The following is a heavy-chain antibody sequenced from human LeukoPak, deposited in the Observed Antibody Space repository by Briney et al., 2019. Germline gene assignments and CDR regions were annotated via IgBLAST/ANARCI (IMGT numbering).Heavy chain of an antibody. J-gene: IGHJ5*02. Sequence: GGSLRLSCAASGFTFSDYYMSWIRQAPGKGLEWVSYISSSSYTNYADSVKGRFTISRDNAKNSLYLQMNSLRAEDTAVYYCARDYGDYVGGNWFDPWGQGTLVTVSS. CDR3: ARDYGDYVGGNWFDP. CDR2: ISSSSYT. D-gene: IGHD4-17*01. CDR1: GFTFSDYY. V-gene: IGHV3-11*06.